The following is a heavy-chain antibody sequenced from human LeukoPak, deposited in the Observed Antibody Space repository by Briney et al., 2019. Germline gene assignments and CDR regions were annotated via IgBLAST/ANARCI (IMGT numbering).Heavy chain of an antibody. CDR2: ITATGRAT. V-gene: IGHV3-23*01. D-gene: IGHD6-6*01. J-gene: IGHJ6*03. Sequence: PGGSLIPSCAASGFTFSSYAMTWVRQAPGKGLEWVSAITATGRATNNADSVKGRFTISRDNSENTLFLQMYSLRAEDTAVYYCAKVSSSSGNYYYYSMDVWGKGTTVTVSS. CDR3: AKVSSSSGNYYYYSMDV. CDR1: GFTFSSYA.